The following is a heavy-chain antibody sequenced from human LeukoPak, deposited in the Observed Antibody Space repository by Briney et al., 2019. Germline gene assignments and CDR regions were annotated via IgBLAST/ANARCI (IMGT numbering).Heavy chain of an antibody. J-gene: IGHJ4*02. Sequence: SGGSLKLPCPAPGLTLVDYGMTWFGKAPGKGLEWVSGINWNGGSTGYADSVKGRFTISRDNAKNSLYLQMNSLRAEDTALYYCASGSGSGYYYFVYWGQGTLVTVSS. D-gene: IGHD3-22*01. CDR3: ASGSGSGYYYFVY. V-gene: IGHV3-20*04. CDR2: INWNGGST. CDR1: GLTLVDYG.